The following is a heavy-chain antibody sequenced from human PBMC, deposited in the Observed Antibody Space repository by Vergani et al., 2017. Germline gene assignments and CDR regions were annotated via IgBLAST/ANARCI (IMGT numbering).Heavy chain of an antibody. CDR2: ISGSGGST. V-gene: IGHV3-23*01. D-gene: IGHD6-19*01. CDR3: AKDSGWFIAVAGYIDY. Sequence: EVQLLESGGGLVQPGGSLRLSCAASGFTFSSYAMSWVRQAPGKGLEWVSAISGSGGSTYYADSVKGRFTISRDNSKNTLYLQMNSLRAEDTAVYYCAKDSGWFIAVAGYIDYWGQGTLVTVSS. J-gene: IGHJ4*02. CDR1: GFTFSSYA.